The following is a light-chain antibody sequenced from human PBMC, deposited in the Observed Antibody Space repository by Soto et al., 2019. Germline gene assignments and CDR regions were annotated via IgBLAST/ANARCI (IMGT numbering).Light chain of an antibody. CDR1: QSVSLNY. CDR2: GAS. V-gene: IGKV3-20*01. Sequence: EVVLTQSPGTLSLSPGERATLPCRASQSVSLNYLAWYQQKPGQTPRLLIYGASSRATGIPDRFSGSGSGTDFTLTIGRLEPEDFAVYYCQQYGSAPYSFGQGTKLEIK. J-gene: IGKJ2*03. CDR3: QQYGSAPYS.